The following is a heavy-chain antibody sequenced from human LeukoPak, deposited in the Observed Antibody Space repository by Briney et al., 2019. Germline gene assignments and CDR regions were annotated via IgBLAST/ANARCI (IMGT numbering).Heavy chain of an antibody. V-gene: IGHV3-11*04. Sequence: GGSLRLSCAASGFTFSDYYMSWIRQAPGKGLEWVSYISSSGSTIYYADSVKGRFTISRDNAKNSLYLQMNSLRAEDTAVYYCARDCIVGAHNWFDPWGQGTLVTVSS. CDR3: ARDCIVGAHNWFDP. J-gene: IGHJ5*02. CDR1: GFTFSDYY. CDR2: ISSSGSTI. D-gene: IGHD1-26*01.